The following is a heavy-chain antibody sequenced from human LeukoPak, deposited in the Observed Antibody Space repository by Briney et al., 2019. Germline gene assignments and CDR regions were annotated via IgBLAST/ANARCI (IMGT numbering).Heavy chain of an antibody. CDR2: IKSKAVGGTT. V-gene: IGHV3-15*01. CDR1: GFTFSNAW. J-gene: IGHJ4*02. CDR3: TTGGGHHDSNGYYYNFAY. Sequence: GGSLRLSCAASGFTFSNAWMNWVRQAPGKGLEWVGRIKSKAVGGTTDYATPVKGRFTISRDDSKNTAYLQMNSLKTEDTAVYYCTTGGGHHDSNGYYYNFAYWGQGTLVSVSS. D-gene: IGHD3-22*01.